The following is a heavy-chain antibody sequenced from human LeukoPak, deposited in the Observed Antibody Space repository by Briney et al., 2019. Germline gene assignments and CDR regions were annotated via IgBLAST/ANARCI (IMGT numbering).Heavy chain of an antibody. CDR3: ARLSQDYDILTGYGYYYYMDV. D-gene: IGHD3-9*01. J-gene: IGHJ6*03. V-gene: IGHV4-4*09. Sequence: SETLSLTCTVSGGSISSYYWSWIRQPPGKGLEGIGYIYTSGSTSYNPSLKSRVTISVDTSKNQFSLKLSSVTAADTAVYYCARLSQDYDILTGYGYYYYMDVWGKGTTVTVSS. CDR1: GGSISSYY. CDR2: IYTSGST.